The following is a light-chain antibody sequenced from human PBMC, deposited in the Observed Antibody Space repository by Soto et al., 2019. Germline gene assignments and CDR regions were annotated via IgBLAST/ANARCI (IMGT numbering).Light chain of an antibody. CDR1: QSISSW. J-gene: IGKJ1*01. V-gene: IGKV1-5*03. CDR2: KAS. CDR3: QHYNSYPT. Sequence: DIQMTQSPSTLSASVGDRVTITCRASQSISSWLAWYQQKPGKAPKLLIYKASSLESGVPSRFSGSGSGTEFTLTIRSLQPDDFATYYCQHYNSYPTFGQGTKVEIK.